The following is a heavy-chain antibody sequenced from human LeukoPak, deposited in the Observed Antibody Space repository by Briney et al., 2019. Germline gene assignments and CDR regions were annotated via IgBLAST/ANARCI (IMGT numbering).Heavy chain of an antibody. J-gene: IGHJ6*03. CDR1: GFTFSSYA. V-gene: IGHV3-64*01. CDR3: ARMGFGEFYYYYYYYMDV. CDR2: ISSNGGST. Sequence: GGSLRLSCAASGFTFSSYAMHWVRQAPGKGLEYVSAISSNGGSTYYANSVKGRFTISRDNPKNTLYLQMGSLRAEDMAVYYCARMGFGEFYYYYYYYMDVWGKGTTVTVSS. D-gene: IGHD3-10*01.